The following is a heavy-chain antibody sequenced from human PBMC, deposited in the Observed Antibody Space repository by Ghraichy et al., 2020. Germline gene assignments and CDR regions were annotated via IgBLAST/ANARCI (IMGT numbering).Heavy chain of an antibody. J-gene: IGHJ5*02. V-gene: IGHV3-15*07. CDR1: DLTLSNAW. D-gene: IGHD2-8*02. CDR3: FAYILLERILTLA. Sequence: GGSLRLSCVASDLTLSNAWVHWVRQAPGKGLEWVGRIKREPDGGATEYAAPVKGRFSISRDASTNTVSLQMNSLKTEDTAMYYCFAYILLERILTLASGQGTLVTVSS. CDR2: IKREPDGGAT.